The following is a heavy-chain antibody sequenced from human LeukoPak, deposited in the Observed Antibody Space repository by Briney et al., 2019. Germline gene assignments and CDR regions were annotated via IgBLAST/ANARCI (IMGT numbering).Heavy chain of an antibody. V-gene: IGHV1-2*02. D-gene: IGHD6-13*01. CDR3: AREMGSSWYVWIDP. CDR2: INPNSGGT. CDR1: GYTFTGYY. J-gene: IGHJ5*02. Sequence: ASVKVSCKASGYTFTGYYMHWVRQAPGQGLEWMGWINPNSGGTNYAQKFQGRVTMTRDTSISTAYMELSRLRSDDTAVYYCAREMGSSWYVWIDPWGQGTLDTVSS.